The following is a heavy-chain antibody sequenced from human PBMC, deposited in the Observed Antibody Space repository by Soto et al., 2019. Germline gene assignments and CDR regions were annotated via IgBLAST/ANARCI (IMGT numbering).Heavy chain of an antibody. Sequence: SETLSLTCTISGVSISSGYYWSWIRQPPGKGLEWIGEINHSGGTNYNPSLKSRVTISVDTSKNQFSLKLSSVTAADTAVYYCARGRSVVAEGSYYYGMDVWGQGTTVTVSS. D-gene: IGHD2-2*01. CDR3: ARGRSVVAEGSYYYGMDV. CDR2: INHSGGT. J-gene: IGHJ6*02. CDR1: GVSISSGYY. V-gene: IGHV4-34*01.